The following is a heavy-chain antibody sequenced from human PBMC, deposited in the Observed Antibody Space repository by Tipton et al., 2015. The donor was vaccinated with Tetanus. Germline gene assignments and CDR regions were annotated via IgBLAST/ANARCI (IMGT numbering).Heavy chain of an antibody. CDR1: GYTFGAYD. J-gene: IGHJ5*02. Sequence: QLVQSGAEVKKPGASVKVSCKASGYTFGAYDINWVRQASGQGLEWMGWMNTNTGDTGSAPNFQGRLTMTRDTSTSTAYMELSSLRSDDTAVYFCARGGYCDYMLYLSWFDPWGQGTLVTVSS. V-gene: IGHV1-8*01. CDR2: MNTNTGDT. CDR3: ARGGYCDYMLYLSWFDP. D-gene: IGHD5-12*01.